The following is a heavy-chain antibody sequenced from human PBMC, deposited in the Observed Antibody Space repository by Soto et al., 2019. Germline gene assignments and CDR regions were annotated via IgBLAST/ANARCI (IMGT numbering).Heavy chain of an antibody. Sequence: SETLSLTCAVYGGSFSGYYWSWIRQPPGKGLEWIGEINHSGSTNYNPSLKSRVTISVDTSKNQFSLKLSSVTAADTAVYYCARDVAAAGTAYYYYYYYMDVWGKGTTVT. V-gene: IGHV4-34*01. J-gene: IGHJ6*03. CDR2: INHSGST. CDR1: GGSFSGYY. CDR3: ARDVAAAGTAYYYYYYYMDV. D-gene: IGHD6-13*01.